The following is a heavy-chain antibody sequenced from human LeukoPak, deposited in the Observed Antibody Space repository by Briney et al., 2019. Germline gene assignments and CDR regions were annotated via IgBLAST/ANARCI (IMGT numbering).Heavy chain of an antibody. CDR2: IYPGYSNT. CDR3: ARLGYGGNSPVDHYYYMDV. J-gene: IGHJ6*03. Sequence: GESLKISCNCSGYIFTSYLIGLVRQTPGEGLEWMGIIYPGYSNTRYSPPSQGQVTISADKSHTPAYLQWSSLKASDTAMYYCARLGYGGNSPVDHYYYMDVWGKGTTVTVSS. D-gene: IGHD4-23*01. V-gene: IGHV5-51*01. CDR1: GYIFTSYL.